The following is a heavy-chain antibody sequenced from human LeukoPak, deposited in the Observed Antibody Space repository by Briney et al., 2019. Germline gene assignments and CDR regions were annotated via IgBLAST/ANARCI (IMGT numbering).Heavy chain of an antibody. J-gene: IGHJ4*02. D-gene: IGHD6-19*01. CDR2: ISYDGNNK. Sequence: PGRSLRLSCAASGFSFSTYGMHWVRQAPGKGLEWVAVISYDGNNKYYADSVKGRFSISRDNSKSTLYLQVNSLRAEDTAVYYCGGGWYFFDYWGQGTLVTVSS. CDR3: GGGWYFFDY. V-gene: IGHV3-30*03. CDR1: GFSFSTYG.